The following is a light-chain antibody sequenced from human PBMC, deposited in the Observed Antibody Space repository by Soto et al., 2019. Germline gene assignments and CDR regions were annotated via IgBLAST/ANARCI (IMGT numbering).Light chain of an antibody. CDR1: QSVSSN. CDR2: RTS. J-gene: IGKJ1*01. CDR3: QQYGSSPWT. V-gene: IGKV3-15*01. Sequence: EIVLTQSPGTLSLSPGERATLSCRASQSVSSNLAWYQQKPGQAPRLLMFRTSSRATGFPARFSGSGSGTEFNLTISSLQSEDFGVYYCQQYGSSPWTFGQGTKVDIK.